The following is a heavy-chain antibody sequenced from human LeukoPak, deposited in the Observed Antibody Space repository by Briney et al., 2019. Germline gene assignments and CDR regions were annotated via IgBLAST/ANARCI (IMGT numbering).Heavy chain of an antibody. Sequence: PSETLSLTCAVYGGSFSGYYWSWIRQSPGKGLEWIGEINHSGSTNYNPSLKSRVTISVDTSKNQFSLKLSSVTAADTAVYYCARDCSSTSCYRYFDYWGQGTLVTVSS. CDR3: ARDCSSTSCYRYFDY. V-gene: IGHV4-34*01. CDR2: INHSGST. J-gene: IGHJ4*02. CDR1: GGSFSGYY. D-gene: IGHD2-2*01.